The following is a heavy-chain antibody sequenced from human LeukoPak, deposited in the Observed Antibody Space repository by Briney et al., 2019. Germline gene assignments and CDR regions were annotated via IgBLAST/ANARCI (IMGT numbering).Heavy chain of an antibody. CDR3: ATVAVIRGVTYFDY. CDR1: GGSISSYY. J-gene: IGHJ4*02. Sequence: PSETLSLTCTVSGGSISSYYWSWIRQPPGKGLEWIGYIYYSGSTNYNPSLKSRVTISVDTSKNQFSLKLRSVTAADTAVYCCATVAVIRGVTYFDYWGQGTLVTVSS. CDR2: IYYSGST. V-gene: IGHV4-59*01. D-gene: IGHD3-10*01.